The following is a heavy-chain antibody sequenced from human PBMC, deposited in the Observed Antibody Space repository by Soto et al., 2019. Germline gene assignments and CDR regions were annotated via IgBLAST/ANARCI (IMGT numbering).Heavy chain of an antibody. CDR2: IYYSGST. D-gene: IGHD2-2*01. Sequence: SETLSLTCTVSGGSISSGGYYWSWIRQHPGKGLEWIGYIYYSGSTYYNPSLKSRVTISVDTSKNQFSLKLSSVTAADTAVYYCAGGYCSSTSCYFAGRYYYYGMDVWGQGTTVTVSS. V-gene: IGHV4-31*03. CDR3: AGGYCSSTSCYFAGRYYYYGMDV. CDR1: GGSISSGGYY. J-gene: IGHJ6*02.